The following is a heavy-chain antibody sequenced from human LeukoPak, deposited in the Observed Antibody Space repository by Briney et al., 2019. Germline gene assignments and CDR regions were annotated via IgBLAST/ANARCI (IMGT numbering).Heavy chain of an antibody. CDR3: AGTAAGSFDY. D-gene: IGHD1-1*01. J-gene: IGHJ4*02. CDR1: GFTFSSYA. Sequence: PGRSLRLSCAASGFTFSSYAMHWVRQAPGKGLEWVAVISYDGSNKYYADSVKGRSTISRDNSKNTLYLQMNSLRAEDTAVYYCAGTAAGSFDYWGQGTLVTVSS. CDR2: ISYDGSNK. V-gene: IGHV3-30*04.